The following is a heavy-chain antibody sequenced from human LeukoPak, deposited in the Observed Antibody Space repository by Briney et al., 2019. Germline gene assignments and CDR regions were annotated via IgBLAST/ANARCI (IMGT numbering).Heavy chain of an antibody. D-gene: IGHD6-19*01. CDR2: ILSTGTT. Sequence: SETLSLTFSVSGASISNYYWSWIRQPPGKGLEWIGYILSTGTTNYNPSLKSRVAILVDTSKNQFSLRLSSVTAADTAVYYCARRRDTSGWLDHWGQGPLVTVSS. J-gene: IGHJ5*02. CDR1: GASISNYY. CDR3: ARRRDTSGWLDH. V-gene: IGHV4-4*09.